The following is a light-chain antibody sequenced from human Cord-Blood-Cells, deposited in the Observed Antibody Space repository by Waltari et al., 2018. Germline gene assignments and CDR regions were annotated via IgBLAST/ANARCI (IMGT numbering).Light chain of an antibody. CDR3: EQSYSTPPCT. V-gene: IGKV1-39*01. CDR1: QSISSY. CDR2: AAS. Sequence: DIQMTPSPSSLSASVGDRVTITCRASQSISSYFNWYQQIPRRAPKHLIYAASSLQRGVPPRFSGSGSETDSTHTISSQQAEGVATDYGEQSYSTPPCTFGQGTKVELK. J-gene: IGKJ1*01.